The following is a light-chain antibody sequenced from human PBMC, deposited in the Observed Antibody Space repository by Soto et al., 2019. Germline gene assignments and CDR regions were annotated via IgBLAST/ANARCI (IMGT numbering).Light chain of an antibody. J-gene: IGKJ5*01. Sequence: EIVMTQSPATLSVSPGERATLSCRASQSVGSNLAWYQQKPGQAPRLLIYGTSTRATGIPARFSGSGSGTEFTLTISSLQSEDFAVYYCQQDNNWPSITFGQGTRLEIK. V-gene: IGKV3-15*01. CDR1: QSVGSN. CDR3: QQDNNWPSIT. CDR2: GTS.